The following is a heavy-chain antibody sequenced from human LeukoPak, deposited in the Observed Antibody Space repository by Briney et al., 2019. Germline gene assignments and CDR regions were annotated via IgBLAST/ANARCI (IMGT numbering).Heavy chain of an antibody. CDR2: ISAYNGNT. J-gene: IGHJ4*02. V-gene: IGHV1-18*01. Sequence: ASVKVSCKASGYTFTSYGISWVRQAPGQGLEWMGWISAYNGNTNYAQELQGRVTMTTDTSTSTAYMELRSLRSDDTAVYYCARDVRGITMIVALGYWGQGTLVTVSS. CDR3: ARDVRGITMIVALGY. CDR1: GYTFTSYG. D-gene: IGHD3-22*01.